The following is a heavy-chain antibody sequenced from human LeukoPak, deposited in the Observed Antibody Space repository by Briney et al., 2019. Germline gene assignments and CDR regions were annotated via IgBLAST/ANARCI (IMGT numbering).Heavy chain of an antibody. CDR1: GGTFSSYA. CDR3: ERGQYPFITGTYYYYYYGMDV. V-gene: IGHV1-69*13. J-gene: IGHJ6*04. D-gene: IGHD1-20*01. Sequence: SVKVSCKASGGTFSSYAISWVRQAPGQGLEWMGGIIPIFGTANYAQKFQGRVAITADESTSTAYMELSSLRSEDTAVYYCERGQYPFITGTYYYYYYGMDVWGKGTTVTVSS. CDR2: IIPIFGTA.